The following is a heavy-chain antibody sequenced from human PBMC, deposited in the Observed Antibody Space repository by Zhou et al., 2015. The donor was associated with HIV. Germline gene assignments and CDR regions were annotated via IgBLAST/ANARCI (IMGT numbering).Heavy chain of an antibody. J-gene: IGHJ6*02. CDR3: ASTGKIAVAGTYGYYYYGMDV. V-gene: IGHV1-69*01. CDR2: IIPIFGTA. CDR1: GGTFSSYA. D-gene: IGHD6-19*01. Sequence: QVQLVQSGAEVKKPGSSVKVSCKASGGTFSSYAISWVRQAPGQGLEWMGGIIPIFGTANYAQKFQGRVTITADESTSTAYMELSSLRSEDTAVYYCASTGKIAVAGTYGYYYYGMDVWGQGP.